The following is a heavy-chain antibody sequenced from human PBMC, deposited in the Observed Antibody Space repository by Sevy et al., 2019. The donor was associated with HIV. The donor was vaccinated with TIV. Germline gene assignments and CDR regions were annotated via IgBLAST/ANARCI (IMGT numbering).Heavy chain of an antibody. J-gene: IGHJ3*02. CDR1: GFTFSSYA. Sequence: GGSLRLSCAASGFTFSSYAMSWVRQAPGKGLEWVSAISGSGGSTYYADSVKGRFTISRDNSKNTLYLQMNSLRAEDTAVYYCAKACAVREVRTGAFDIWGQGTMVTVSS. D-gene: IGHD3-10*01. CDR3: AKACAVREVRTGAFDI. CDR2: ISGSGGST. V-gene: IGHV3-23*01.